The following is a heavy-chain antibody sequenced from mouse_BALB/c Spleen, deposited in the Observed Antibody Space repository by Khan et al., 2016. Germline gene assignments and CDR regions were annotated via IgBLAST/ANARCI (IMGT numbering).Heavy chain of an antibody. CDR2: FNPYNAGT. CDR1: GYTFTNYV. J-gene: IGHJ2*01. CDR3: SSDYYGYDLDY. D-gene: IGHD2-2*01. V-gene: IGHV1S136*01. Sequence: VQLKQSGPELVKPGASVKMSCKASGYTFTNYVMHWVKQKPGQGLEWIGYFNPYNAGTKYNEKFKGKATLPSDRSSSTAYIELSSLTSDDSAAYYWSSDYYGYDLDYRGQGTTLTVST.